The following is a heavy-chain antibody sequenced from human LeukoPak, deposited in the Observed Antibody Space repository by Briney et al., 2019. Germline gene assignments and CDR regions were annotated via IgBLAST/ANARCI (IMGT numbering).Heavy chain of an antibody. CDR1: GVSVNAYS. CDR3: ARIRCGHTDGRCYNY. CDR2: INHSGGT. D-gene: IGHD2-8*01. V-gene: IGHV4-34*01. J-gene: IGHJ4*02. Sequence: PSETLSLTCAVQGVSVNAYSWSWIRHSPGKGLEWIGEINHSGGTNYNPSLKSRATISVDTSENQFSLRVTSVTAADTAVYYCARIRCGHTDGRCYNYWGQGTLVTVSS.